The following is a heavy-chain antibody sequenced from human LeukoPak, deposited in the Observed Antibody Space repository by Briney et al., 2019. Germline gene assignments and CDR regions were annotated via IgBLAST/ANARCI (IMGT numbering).Heavy chain of an antibody. Sequence: ASVKVSCKASGYTFTSYYMHWVRQAPGQGLEWMGIINPSGGSTSYAQKFQGRVTMTRDTSTSTVYMELSSLRSEDTAVYYCARSSYSNYKALGYYYCYYGMDVWGQGTTVTVSS. CDR2: INPSGGST. D-gene: IGHD4-4*01. CDR3: ARSSYSNYKALGYYYCYYGMDV. CDR1: GYTFTSYY. V-gene: IGHV1-46*01. J-gene: IGHJ6*02.